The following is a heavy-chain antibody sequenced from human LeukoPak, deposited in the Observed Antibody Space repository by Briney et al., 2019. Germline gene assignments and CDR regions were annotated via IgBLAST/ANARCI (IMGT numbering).Heavy chain of an antibody. CDR2: IWYDGSKT. D-gene: IGHD3-9*01. CDR3: AKARLGTVTGYHFDY. Sequence: GTSLTLSCAASGLPFSNFFMLWVRQAPGKGLEWVAFIWYDGSKTYYVDSVKGRFTISRDNSKDTVYLQMNSRRAEDTAVYHCAKARLGTVTGYHFDYWGQGIPVTVSS. CDR1: GLPFSNFF. V-gene: IGHV3-33*06. J-gene: IGHJ4*02.